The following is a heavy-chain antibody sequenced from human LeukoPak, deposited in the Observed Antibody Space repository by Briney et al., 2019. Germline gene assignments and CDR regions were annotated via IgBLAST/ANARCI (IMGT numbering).Heavy chain of an antibody. D-gene: IGHD4-11*01. Sequence: GGSLRLSCAASGFTFSNYAMSWVRQAPGKGLDWVSGISGSGGTTFYADSVKGRFTIFRDNSKNTLSLQMNSLRAEDTAVYYCAKDQAKYSDNSFDFWGQGTLVTVSS. CDR3: AKDQAKYSDNSFDF. V-gene: IGHV3-23*01. J-gene: IGHJ4*02. CDR1: GFTFSNYA. CDR2: ISGSGGTT.